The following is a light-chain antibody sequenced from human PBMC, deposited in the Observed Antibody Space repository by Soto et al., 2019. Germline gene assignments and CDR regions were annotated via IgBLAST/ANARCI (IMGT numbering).Light chain of an antibody. Sequence: QSALTQPASVSGSPGQSITISCTGTSSDVGSYNLVSWYQQHPGKAPKLMIYEVSKRLSGVSNRFSGSKSGNTASLTISGLQAEDEADYYCCSYAGSHVVFGGGTKLTVL. CDR2: EVS. J-gene: IGLJ2*01. CDR3: CSYAGSHVV. V-gene: IGLV2-23*02. CDR1: SSDVGSYNL.